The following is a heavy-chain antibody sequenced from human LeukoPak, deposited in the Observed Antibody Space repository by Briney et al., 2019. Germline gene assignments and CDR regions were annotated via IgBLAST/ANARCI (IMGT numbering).Heavy chain of an antibody. Sequence: GGSLRLSCAASGFTFSSYEMNWVRQAPGKGLEWVSYISSSGSTIYYADSVKGRFTISRENAKNSLYLQMNSLRAGDTAVYYCARAPPWQAVDYWGQGTLVTVSS. CDR2: ISSSGSTI. CDR3: ARAPPWQAVDY. V-gene: IGHV3-48*03. D-gene: IGHD2-15*01. CDR1: GFTFSSYE. J-gene: IGHJ4*02.